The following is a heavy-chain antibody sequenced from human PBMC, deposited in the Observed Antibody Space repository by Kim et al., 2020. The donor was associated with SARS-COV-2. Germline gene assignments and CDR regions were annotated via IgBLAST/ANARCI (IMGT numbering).Heavy chain of an antibody. Sequence: GESLKISCKGSGYSFTSYWISWVRQMPGKGLEWMGRIDPSDSYTNYSPSFQGHVTISADKSISTAYLQWSSLKASDTAMYYCGRGTYYYDSSGYRNYYYGMDVRGQGTTVTVSS. CDR1: GYSFTSYW. J-gene: IGHJ6*02. CDR3: GRGTYYYDSSGYRNYYYGMDV. CDR2: IDPSDSYT. V-gene: IGHV5-10-1*01. D-gene: IGHD3-22*01.